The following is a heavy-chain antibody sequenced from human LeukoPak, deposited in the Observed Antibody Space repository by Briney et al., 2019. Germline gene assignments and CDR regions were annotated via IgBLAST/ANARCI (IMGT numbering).Heavy chain of an antibody. V-gene: IGHV3-11*04. CDR3: ASGPDPYYFDY. CDR2: ISSSGFTI. J-gene: IGHJ4*02. CDR1: GFTFSDYY. Sequence: GSLRLSCAASGFTFSDYYMSWIRQAPGKGLEWVSYISSSGFTIYYADSVKGRFTISRDNAKNSLYLRMNSLRVEDTAVYYCASGPDPYYFDYWGQGTLVTVSS.